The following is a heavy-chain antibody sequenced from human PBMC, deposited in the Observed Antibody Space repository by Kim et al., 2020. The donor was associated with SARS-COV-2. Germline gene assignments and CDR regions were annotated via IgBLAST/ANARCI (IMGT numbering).Heavy chain of an antibody. Sequence: SETLSRTCTVSGASINRSSYYWGWIRQPPGEGLEWIGSINCNGSTYYNPSLKSRVTISVDTSKNHFSLTLTSVTAADMAVYYCARPNQAYYYGSGSHDPYYYYGMDVWGQGTTVTVSS. CDR2: INCNGST. D-gene: IGHD3-10*01. CDR1: GASINRSSYY. J-gene: IGHJ6*02. CDR3: ARPNQAYYYGSGSHDPYYYYGMDV. V-gene: IGHV4-39*02.